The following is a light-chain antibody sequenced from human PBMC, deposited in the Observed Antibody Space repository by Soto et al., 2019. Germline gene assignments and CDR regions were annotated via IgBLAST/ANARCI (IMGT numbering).Light chain of an antibody. CDR3: QKYGSSPRT. Sequence: EIVLTQSPGTLSLSPGDRATLSCRASQSVSSSSLAWYQQRRGQAPRLLIHGASSRPTGIPDRFSGSGSGTDFTLTISRLEPKDFAVYYCQKYGSSPRTFGQGTKVDIK. J-gene: IGKJ1*01. CDR2: GAS. V-gene: IGKV3-20*01. CDR1: QSVSSSS.